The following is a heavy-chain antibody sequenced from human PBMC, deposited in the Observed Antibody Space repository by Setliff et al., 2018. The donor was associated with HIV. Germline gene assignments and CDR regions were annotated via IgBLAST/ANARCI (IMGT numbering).Heavy chain of an antibody. J-gene: IGHJ3*02. CDR2: VRHGGST. CDR1: RDSITNNYW. D-gene: IGHD2-21*02. V-gene: IGHV4-4*02. CDR3: SRSGIGYGGDSNTFDI. Sequence: SETLSLTCSVSRDSITNNYWWSWVRQPPGKGLEWIGEVRHGGSTNYNPFLKSRVAIFVDTSKNQFSLRLNSVTATDAAMYYCSRSGIGYGGDSNTFDIWGQGTLVTVSS.